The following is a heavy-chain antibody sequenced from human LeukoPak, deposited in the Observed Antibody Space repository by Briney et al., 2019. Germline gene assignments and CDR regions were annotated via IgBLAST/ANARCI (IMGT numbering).Heavy chain of an antibody. CDR2: IYESGTT. V-gene: IGHV4-39*01. CDR1: GGSITSSNSY. J-gene: IGHJ4*02. Sequence: PSETLSLTCTVSGGSITSSNSYWGWIRQPPGMGLEWIGSIYESGTTYYNPSLKSRVTISVDTSKNQFSLKLSSVTAADTAVYYCTRLFDYWGRGSLVSVSS. CDR3: TRLFDY.